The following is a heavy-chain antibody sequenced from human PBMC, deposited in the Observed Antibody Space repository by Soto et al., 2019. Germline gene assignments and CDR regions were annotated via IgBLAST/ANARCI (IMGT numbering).Heavy chain of an antibody. CDR2: IYYSGST. D-gene: IGHD6-6*01. J-gene: IGHJ6*02. Sequence: PSETLSLTCTVSGGSISSSSYYWGWIRQPPWKGLEWIGSIYYSGSTYYNPSLKSRVTISVDTSKNQFSLKLSSVTAADTAVYYCARRGEQLAVYYYYGMDVWGQGXTVTVSS. CDR3: ARRGEQLAVYYYYGMDV. CDR1: GGSISSSSYY. V-gene: IGHV4-39*01.